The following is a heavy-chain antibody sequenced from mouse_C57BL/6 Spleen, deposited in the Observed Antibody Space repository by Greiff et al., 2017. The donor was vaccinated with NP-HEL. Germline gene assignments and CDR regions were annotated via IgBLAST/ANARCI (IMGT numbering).Heavy chain of an antibody. J-gene: IGHJ1*03. D-gene: IGHD2-4*01. Sequence: VQLQQSGPELVKPGASVKISCKASGYAFSSSWMNWVKQRPGKGLEWIGRIYPGDGDTNYNGKFKGKATLTADKSSSTAYMQLSSLTSEDSAVYFCANSMITTRYFDVWGTGTTVTVSS. V-gene: IGHV1-82*01. CDR1: GYAFSSSW. CDR2: IYPGDGDT. CDR3: ANSMITTRYFDV.